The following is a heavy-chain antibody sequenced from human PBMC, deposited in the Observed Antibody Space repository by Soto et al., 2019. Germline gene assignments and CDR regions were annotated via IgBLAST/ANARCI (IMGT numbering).Heavy chain of an antibody. CDR2: FDPEDGET. V-gene: IGHV1-24*01. Sequence: ASVKVSCKVSGYTLTELSMHWVRQAPGKGLEWMGGFDPEDGETIYAQKFQGRVTMTEDTSTDTAYMELSSLRPEDTAVYYCVKGEYYYDGSAYYPFDYWGQGRMVTVSS. CDR3: VKGEYYYDGSAYYPFDY. D-gene: IGHD3-22*01. CDR1: GYTLTELS. J-gene: IGHJ4*02.